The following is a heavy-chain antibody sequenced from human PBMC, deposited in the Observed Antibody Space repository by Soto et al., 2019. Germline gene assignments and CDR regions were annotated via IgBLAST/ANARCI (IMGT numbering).Heavy chain of an antibody. Sequence: QVQLVQSGAEVKKPGASVRLSCKVSGKSFDNFAVHWVRQTPGQRPEWMGRINVGDDKTKYSEKFQGRVIVSCDTSATTAYMELRALSAEDTAVYYCARAQYDYIWGSYHPFDQWAQGAQVTVAS. CDR3: ARAQYDYIWGSYHPFDQ. J-gene: IGHJ4*02. V-gene: IGHV1-3*01. CDR2: INVGDDKT. D-gene: IGHD3-16*02. CDR1: GKSFDNFA.